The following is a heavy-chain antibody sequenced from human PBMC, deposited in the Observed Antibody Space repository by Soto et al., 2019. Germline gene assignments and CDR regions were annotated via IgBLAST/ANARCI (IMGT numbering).Heavy chain of an antibody. CDR3: ASTPPLHQLVRYYFDY. J-gene: IGHJ4*02. CDR1: GGTFSSYA. D-gene: IGHD6-13*01. Sequence: QVQLVQSGAEVKKPGSSVKVSCKASGGTFSSYAISWVRQAPGQGLEWMGGIIPIFGTANYAQKFQGRVTITADESTGTAYMELSSLRSEDTAVYYCASTPPLHQLVRYYFDYWGQGTLVTVSS. CDR2: IIPIFGTA. V-gene: IGHV1-69*01.